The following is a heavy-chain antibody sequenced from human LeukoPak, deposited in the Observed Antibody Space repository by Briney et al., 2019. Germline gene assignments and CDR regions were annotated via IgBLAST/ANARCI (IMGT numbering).Heavy chain of an antibody. D-gene: IGHD6-25*01. CDR1: GFTVSSNY. CDR2: IYSGGST. J-gene: IGHJ3*02. Sequence: GGSLRLSCAASGFTVSSNYMSWVRQAPGKGLEWVSVIYSGGSTYYADSVKGRFTISRDNSKNTLYLQMNSLRAEDTAVYYRARGSRSAHDAFDIWGQGTMVTVSS. V-gene: IGHV3-53*01. CDR3: ARGSRSAHDAFDI.